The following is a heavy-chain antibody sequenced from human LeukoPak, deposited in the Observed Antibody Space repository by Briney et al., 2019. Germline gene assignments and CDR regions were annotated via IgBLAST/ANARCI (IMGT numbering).Heavy chain of an antibody. J-gene: IGHJ4*02. V-gene: IGHV1-2*04. CDR2: INPNSGGT. D-gene: IGHD3-9*01. CDR1: GYTFTGYY. Sequence: ASVKVSCKASGYTFTGYYMHWVRQAPGQGLEWMGWINPNSGGTNYAQKFQGWVTMTRDTSISTAYTELSRLRSDDTAVYYCARGERYFDWLLDYWGQGTLVTVSS. CDR3: ARGERYFDWLLDY.